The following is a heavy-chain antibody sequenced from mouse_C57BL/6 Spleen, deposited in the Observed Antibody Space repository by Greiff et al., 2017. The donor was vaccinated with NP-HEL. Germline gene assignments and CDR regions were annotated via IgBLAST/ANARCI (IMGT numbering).Heavy chain of an antibody. CDR1: GFNIKDYY. CDR2: IDPEDGET. D-gene: IGHD3-2*02. V-gene: IGHV14-2*01. Sequence: EVKLMESGAELVKPGASVKLSCTASGFNIKDYYMHWVKQRTEQGLEWIGRIDPEDGETKYAPKFQGKATITADTSSNTAYMQLSSLTSEDTAVYYGAGGAAQATPWFAYWGQRTLVTVSA. J-gene: IGHJ3*01. CDR3: AGGAAQATPWFAY.